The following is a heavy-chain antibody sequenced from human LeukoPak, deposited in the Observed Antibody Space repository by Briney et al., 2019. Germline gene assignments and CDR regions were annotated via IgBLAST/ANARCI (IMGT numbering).Heavy chain of an antibody. D-gene: IGHD1-26*01. CDR3: AKGLGWELLLPFDY. CDR1: GFTFDDYA. Sequence: PGGSLRLSCAASGFTFDDYAMHWVRQAPGKGLEWVSGISWNSGSIGYADSVKGRFTISRDNAKNSLYLQMNSLRAEVMALYYCAKGLGWELLLPFDYWGQGTLVTVSS. CDR2: ISWNSGSI. J-gene: IGHJ4*02. V-gene: IGHV3-9*03.